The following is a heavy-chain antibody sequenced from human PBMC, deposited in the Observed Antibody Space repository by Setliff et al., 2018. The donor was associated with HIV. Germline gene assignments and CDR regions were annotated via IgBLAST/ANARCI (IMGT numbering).Heavy chain of an antibody. J-gene: IGHJ3*02. CDR1: GYSFTSYW. D-gene: IGHD3-22*01. V-gene: IGHV5-51*01. CDR3: ARLRDSSGYYYVGGAFDI. CDR2: INPGDSDT. Sequence: GESLKISCKGSGYSFTSYWIGWVRQMPGKGLEWMGIINPGDSDTRYSPSFQGQVTISADKSISTAYLQWSSLKASDTAMYYCARLRDSSGYYYVGGAFDIWGQGTMVTVSS.